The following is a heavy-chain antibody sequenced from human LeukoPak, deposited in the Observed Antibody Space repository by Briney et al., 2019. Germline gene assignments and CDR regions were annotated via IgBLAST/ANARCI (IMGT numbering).Heavy chain of an antibody. V-gene: IGHV3-15*04. CDR2: IESKTDGGTT. J-gene: IGHJ4*02. CDR3: TTPSWGGAD. CDR1: GFTFSNAW. Sequence: PGGSLRLSCAASGFTFSNAWMSWVRQAPGKGLEWVGRIESKTDGGTTDYAAPVKGRFTISRDDSKNTLYLQMNSLKTEDTAVYYWTTPSWGGADWGQGTLVTVSS. D-gene: IGHD3-10*01.